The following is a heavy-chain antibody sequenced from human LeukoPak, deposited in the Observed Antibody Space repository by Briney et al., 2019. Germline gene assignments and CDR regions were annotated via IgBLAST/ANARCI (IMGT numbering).Heavy chain of an antibody. CDR1: GDSISSYY. Sequence: SETLSLTCTVSGDSISSYYWSWIRQPAGKGLEWIGRIYSSGNTNYNPSLKSRVTTSVDTSKNQFSLKLSSVTAADTAVYYCARTEAFCSDTSCSNWFDPWGQGTLVTVSS. V-gene: IGHV4-4*07. CDR2: IYSSGNT. D-gene: IGHD2-2*01. CDR3: ARTEAFCSDTSCSNWFDP. J-gene: IGHJ5*02.